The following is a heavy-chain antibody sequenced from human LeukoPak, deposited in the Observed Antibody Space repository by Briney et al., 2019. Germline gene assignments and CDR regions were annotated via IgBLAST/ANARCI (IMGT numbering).Heavy chain of an antibody. Sequence: GGSLRLSCAPSGFTFSSYGMHWVRQAPGKGLEWVAVIWYDGSNKYHAPSVKGRFTISRDNSKNTLYLQMNSLRGEGTAVYYCARVDYGDYVANYWGQGTLVTVSS. CDR3: ARVDYGDYVANY. D-gene: IGHD4-17*01. CDR1: GFTFSSYG. V-gene: IGHV3-33*01. J-gene: IGHJ4*02. CDR2: IWYDGSNK.